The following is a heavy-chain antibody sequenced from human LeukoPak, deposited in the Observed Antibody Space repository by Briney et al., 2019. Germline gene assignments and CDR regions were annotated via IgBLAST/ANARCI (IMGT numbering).Heavy chain of an antibody. D-gene: IGHD4-17*01. V-gene: IGHV4-61*01. Sequence: PSETLSLTCTVSGGSVSSGSYYWSCVRQPPGEGLEWIGYIYYSGSTNYNPSLKTRVTISVDTSKNQFSLKLSSVTAADTAVYYCARIHGAFDYWGQGTLVTVSS. CDR2: IYYSGST. CDR1: GGSVSSGSYY. CDR3: ARIHGAFDY. J-gene: IGHJ4*02.